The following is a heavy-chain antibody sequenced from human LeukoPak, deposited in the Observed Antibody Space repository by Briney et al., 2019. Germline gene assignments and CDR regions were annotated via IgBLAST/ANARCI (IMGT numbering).Heavy chain of an antibody. Sequence: SVKVSCKASGGTFSSYAISWIRQAPGQGVEWRGGIIPIFGTANYAQKFEGRGTTTAQNSTSTAYMELSSLRSEDTAVYYCATSGRIAAAGNAFDIWGQGTMVTVSS. CDR1: GGTFSSYA. CDR3: ATSGRIAAAGNAFDI. D-gene: IGHD6-13*01. J-gene: IGHJ3*02. V-gene: IGHV1-69*06. CDR2: IIPIFGTA.